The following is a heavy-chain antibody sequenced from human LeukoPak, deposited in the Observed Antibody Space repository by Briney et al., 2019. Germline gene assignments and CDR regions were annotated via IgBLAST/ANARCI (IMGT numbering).Heavy chain of an antibody. CDR2: IYSGGST. D-gene: IGHD5-24*01. Sequence: PGGSLRLSCAASGFTVSSNYMSWVRQAPGKGLEWVSVIYSGGSTYYADSVKGRFTISRENSKNTLYLQMNSLRAEDTAVYYCARESMASFDLWGRGTLVTVSS. CDR1: GFTVSSNY. V-gene: IGHV3-66*02. CDR3: ARESMASFDL. J-gene: IGHJ2*01.